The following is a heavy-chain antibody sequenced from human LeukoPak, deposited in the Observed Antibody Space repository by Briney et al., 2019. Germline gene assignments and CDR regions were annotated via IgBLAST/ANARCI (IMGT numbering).Heavy chain of an antibody. Sequence: PGGSLRLSCAASGFTFSDYWMHWVRQAPGGGLVWVSRIYSDGSNTIYADSVKGRFTISRDNAKNTLYLQMSSLTAEDTAMYYCTRDSKYVMDVWGQGTTVTVSS. J-gene: IGHJ6*02. D-gene: IGHD4-11*01. V-gene: IGHV3-74*01. CDR3: TRDSKYVMDV. CDR1: GFTFSDYW. CDR2: IYSDGSNT.